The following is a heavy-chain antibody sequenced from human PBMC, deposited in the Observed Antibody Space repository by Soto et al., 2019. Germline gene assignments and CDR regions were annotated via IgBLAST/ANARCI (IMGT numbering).Heavy chain of an antibody. Sequence: SETLSLTCTVSGGSISSSSYYWDWIRQPPEKGLECIGSISYTGTTFYNPSLKSRVTISVDTSKNQFSLKLSSVTAADTAVYYCARLLSGSSGYFFDSWGQGTLVTVSS. CDR2: ISYTGTT. V-gene: IGHV4-39*01. J-gene: IGHJ4*02. D-gene: IGHD3-22*01. CDR3: ARLLSGSSGYFFDS. CDR1: GGSISSSSYY.